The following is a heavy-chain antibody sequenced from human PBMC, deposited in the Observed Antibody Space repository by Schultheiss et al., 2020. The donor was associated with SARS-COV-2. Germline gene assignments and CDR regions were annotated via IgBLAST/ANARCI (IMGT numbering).Heavy chain of an antibody. Sequence: GGSLRLSCAASGFTFSSYEMNWVRQAPGKGLEWVAVIWYDGSNKYYADSVKGRFTISRDNSKNTLYLQMNSLRAEDTAVYYCARAQQKDTAMVAGYWGQGTLVTVSS. D-gene: IGHD5-18*01. CDR1: GFTFSSYE. J-gene: IGHJ4*02. V-gene: IGHV3-33*01. CDR2: IWYDGSNK. CDR3: ARAQQKDTAMVAGY.